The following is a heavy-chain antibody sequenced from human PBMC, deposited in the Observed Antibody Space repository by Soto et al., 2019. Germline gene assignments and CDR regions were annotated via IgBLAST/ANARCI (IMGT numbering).Heavy chain of an antibody. CDR3: AKDPMRQYYYYYGMDV. Sequence: ESGGGVVQPGRSLRLSCAASGFTFSSYGMHWVRQAPGKGLEWVAVISYDGSNKYYADSVKGRFTISRDNSKNTLYLQMNSLRAEDTAVYYCAKDPMRQYYYYYGMDVWGQRTTVTVSS. CDR1: GFTFSSYG. D-gene: IGHD6-25*01. J-gene: IGHJ6*02. V-gene: IGHV3-30*18. CDR2: ISYDGSNK.